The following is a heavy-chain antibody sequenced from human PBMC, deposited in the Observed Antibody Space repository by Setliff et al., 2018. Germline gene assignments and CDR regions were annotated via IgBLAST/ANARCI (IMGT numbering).Heavy chain of an antibody. D-gene: IGHD7-27*01. V-gene: IGHV1-69*10. CDR2: IIPILGIA. J-gene: IGHJ4*02. CDR1: GGTFSSYA. CDR3: ARERTTNWVGYYFDY. Sequence: ASVKVSCKASGGTFSSYAISWVRQAPGQGLEWMGGIIPILGIANYAQKFQGRVTITADESTSTAYMELSSLRAEDMAVYYCARERTTNWVGYYFDYWGQGTLVTVSS.